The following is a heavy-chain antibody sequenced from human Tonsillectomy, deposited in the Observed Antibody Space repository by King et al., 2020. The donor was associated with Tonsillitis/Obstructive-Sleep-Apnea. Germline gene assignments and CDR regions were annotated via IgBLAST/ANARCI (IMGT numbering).Heavy chain of an antibody. CDR1: GFTFSSYS. CDR2: ISISTSTI. J-gene: IGHJ3*02. Sequence: EVQLVESGGGLVQPGGSLRLSCAASGFTFSSYSMNWVRQAPGKGLEWVSYISISTSTIYYTDSVRGRFTISRDNAKNSLYLQMNSLGDEDTAVYYCAGDHRFAFDIWGQGTMVTVSS. CDR3: AGDHRFAFDI. V-gene: IGHV3-48*02.